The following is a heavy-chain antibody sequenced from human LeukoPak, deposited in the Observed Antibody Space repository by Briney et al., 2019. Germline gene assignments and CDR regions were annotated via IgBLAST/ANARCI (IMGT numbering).Heavy chain of an antibody. D-gene: IGHD5-24*01. CDR1: GYSFTSYW. CDR3: ARVRDGYNPLDAFDI. V-gene: IGHV5-51*01. CDR2: IYPGDSDT. J-gene: IGHJ3*02. Sequence: PGESLKISCKGSGYSFTSYWIGWVRQMPGKGLEWMGIIYPGDSDTRYSPSFQGQVTISADKSISTAYLQWSSLKASDTAMYYCARVRDGYNPLDAFDIWGQGTMVTVSS.